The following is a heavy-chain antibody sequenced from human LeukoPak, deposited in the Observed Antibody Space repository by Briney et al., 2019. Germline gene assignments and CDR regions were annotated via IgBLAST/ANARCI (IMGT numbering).Heavy chain of an antibody. CDR1: GFTFSSYD. V-gene: IGHV3-23*01. D-gene: IGHD3-3*01. CDR3: AKEASSSLGYYYGMDV. J-gene: IGHJ6*02. CDR2: ISGGSGKT. Sequence: GGSLRLSCAASGFTFSSYDMNWVRQAPGKGLEWVSTISGGSGKTYYADSVKGRFTISRDNSKNTLYLQMSGLRAEDTAVYYCAKEASSSLGYYYGMDVWGQGTTVTVS.